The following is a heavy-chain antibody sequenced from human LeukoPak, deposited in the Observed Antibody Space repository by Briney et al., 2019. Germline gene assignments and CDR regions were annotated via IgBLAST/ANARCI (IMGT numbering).Heavy chain of an antibody. CDR1: GFTFSSYN. Sequence: PGGSLRLSCAASGFTFSSYNMNWVRQAPGKGLEGVSSISSSSTYIYYADSVKGRFTISRDNAKNSLYLQMNSLRAEDTAVYYCAKRRGLELLYYYYMDVWGKGTTVTVSS. V-gene: IGHV3-21*04. D-gene: IGHD1-7*01. J-gene: IGHJ6*03. CDR2: ISSSSTYI. CDR3: AKRRGLELLYYYYMDV.